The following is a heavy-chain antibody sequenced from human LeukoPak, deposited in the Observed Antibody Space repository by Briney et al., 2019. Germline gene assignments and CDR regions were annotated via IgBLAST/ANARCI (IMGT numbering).Heavy chain of an antibody. CDR2: ISYDGSNK. D-gene: IGHD2-21*01. J-gene: IGHJ4*02. CDR3: ATAPGANCLQPPFDY. Sequence: GRSLRLSCAASGFTFSSYGMHWVRQAPGKGLEWVAVISYDGSNKYYADSVKGRFTISRDNSKNTLYLQMNSLRAEDTAVYYCATAPGANCLQPPFDYWGQGTLVTVSS. CDR1: GFTFSSYG. V-gene: IGHV3-30*03.